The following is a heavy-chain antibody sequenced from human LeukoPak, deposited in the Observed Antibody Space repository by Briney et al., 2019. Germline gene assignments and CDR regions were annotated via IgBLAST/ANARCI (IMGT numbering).Heavy chain of an antibody. D-gene: IGHD3-9*01. J-gene: IGHJ5*02. V-gene: IGHV4-39*07. Sequence: PSETLSLTCTVSGGSISSSSYYWGWIRQPPGKGLEWIGSIYYSGSTYYNPSLKSRVTISVDTSKNQFSLKLSSVTAADTAVYYCARHLDMDWFDPWGQGTLVTVSS. CDR3: ARHLDMDWFDP. CDR2: IYYSGST. CDR1: GGSISSSSYY.